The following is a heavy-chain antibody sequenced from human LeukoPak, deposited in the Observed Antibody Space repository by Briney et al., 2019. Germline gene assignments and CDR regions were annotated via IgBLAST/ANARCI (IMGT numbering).Heavy chain of an antibody. CDR2: IYSGGST. J-gene: IGHJ4*02. CDR3: AKIVAPDSNPIDY. CDR1: GFTVSSNY. V-gene: IGHV3-53*05. Sequence: GGSLRLSCAASGFTVSSNYMSWVRQAPGKGLEWVSVIYSGGSTYYADSVKGRFTISRDNSKNTLYLQMNSLRAEDTAVYYCAKIVAPDSNPIDYWGQGTLVTVSS. D-gene: IGHD2-21*01.